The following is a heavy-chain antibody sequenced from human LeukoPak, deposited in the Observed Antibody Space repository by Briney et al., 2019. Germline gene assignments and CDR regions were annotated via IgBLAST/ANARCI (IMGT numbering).Heavy chain of an antibody. D-gene: IGHD3-10*01. J-gene: IGHJ5*02. CDR2: IYYSGST. CDR1: GGSISSSSYY. CDR3: ARHLLWFGELCWFDP. V-gene: IGHV4-39*01. Sequence: SETLSLTCTVSGGSISSSSYYWGWIRQPPGKGLEWIGSIYYSGSTYYNPSLKSRATISVDTSKNQFSLKLSSVTAADTAVYYCARHLLWFGELCWFDPWGQGTLVTVSS.